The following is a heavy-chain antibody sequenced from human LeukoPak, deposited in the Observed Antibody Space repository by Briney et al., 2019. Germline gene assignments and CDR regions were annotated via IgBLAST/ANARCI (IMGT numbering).Heavy chain of an antibody. V-gene: IGHV3-23*01. D-gene: IGHD2-15*01. Sequence: GGSLRLSCAASGFTFSSYAMSWVRQAPGEGLEWVSAISGSGGSTYYADSVKGRFTISRDNSKNTLYLQMNSLRAEDTAVYYCASCRIPYYYMDVWGKGTTVTVSS. CDR3: ASCRIPYYYMDV. CDR2: ISGSGGST. CDR1: GFTFSSYA. J-gene: IGHJ6*03.